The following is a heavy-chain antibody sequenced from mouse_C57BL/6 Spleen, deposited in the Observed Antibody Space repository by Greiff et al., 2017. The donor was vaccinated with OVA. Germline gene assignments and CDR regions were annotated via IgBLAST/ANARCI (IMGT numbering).Heavy chain of an antibody. CDR2: ISPGSGST. CDR3: ARFGNYVRDY. D-gene: IGHD2-1*01. J-gene: IGHJ2*01. V-gene: IGHV1-55*01. CDR1: GYTFTSYW. Sequence: QVQLKQPGAELVKPGASVTMSCKASGYTFTSYWITWVKQRPGQGLEWIGDISPGSGSTNYNEKFKSKAILTVDTSSSTAYMQLSSLTSEASAVYYCARFGNYVRDYWGQGTTLTVSS.